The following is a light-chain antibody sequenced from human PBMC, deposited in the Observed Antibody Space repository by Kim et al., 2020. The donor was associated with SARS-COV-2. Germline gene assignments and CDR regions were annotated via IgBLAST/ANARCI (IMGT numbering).Light chain of an antibody. CDR2: GAS. J-gene: IGKJ4*01. Sequence: ASVGERVTSPCRASRGISNSLAWYQQKPGGVPKLLIYGASTLQSGVPSRFGGSESGTAFTLPISTLQPEDVATYYCQKYDSAPLTFGGGTKGDIK. V-gene: IGKV1-27*01. CDR3: QKYDSAPLT. CDR1: RGISNS.